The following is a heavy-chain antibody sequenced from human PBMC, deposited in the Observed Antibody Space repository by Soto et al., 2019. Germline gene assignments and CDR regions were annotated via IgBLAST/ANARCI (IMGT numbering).Heavy chain of an antibody. V-gene: IGHV3-23*01. CDR3: AKLRSFDWLLPPNYFDY. Sequence: PGGSLRLSCAASGFTFSSYAMSWVRQAPGKGLEWVSAISGSGGSTYYADSVKGRFTISRDNSKNTLYLQMNSLRAEDTAVYYCAKLRSFDWLLPPNYFDYWGQGTLVTVSS. CDR1: GFTFSSYA. CDR2: ISGSGGST. D-gene: IGHD3-9*01. J-gene: IGHJ4*02.